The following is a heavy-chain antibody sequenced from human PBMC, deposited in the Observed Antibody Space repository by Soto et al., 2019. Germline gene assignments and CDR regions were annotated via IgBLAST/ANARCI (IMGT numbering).Heavy chain of an antibody. CDR2: IKQDGSEK. Sequence: GGSLRLSCAASGFTFSSYWMSWVRQAPGKGLEWVANIKQDGSEKYYVDSVKGRFTISRDNAKNSLYLQMNSLRAEDTAVYYCARVRRSTVTTLNAFDIWGQGTMVTVSS. CDR3: ARVRRSTVTTLNAFDI. V-gene: IGHV3-7*01. CDR1: GFTFSSYW. D-gene: IGHD4-4*01. J-gene: IGHJ3*02.